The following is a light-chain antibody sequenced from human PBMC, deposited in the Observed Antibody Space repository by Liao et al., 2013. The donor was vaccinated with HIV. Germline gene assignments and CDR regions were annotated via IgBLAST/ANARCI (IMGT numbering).Light chain of an antibody. V-gene: IGLV3-21*04. CDR2: HDS. Sequence: SYVLTQPPSVSVAPGKTARITCGGHNVGTKSVHWYQQKPGQAPVLVIHHDSDRPSGIPERFSGSNSGSTATLTITRVGAGDEADYYCQAGDRSVDHRGVFGGGTKLTVL. J-gene: IGLJ3*02. CDR1: NVGTKS. CDR3: QAGDRSVDHRGV.